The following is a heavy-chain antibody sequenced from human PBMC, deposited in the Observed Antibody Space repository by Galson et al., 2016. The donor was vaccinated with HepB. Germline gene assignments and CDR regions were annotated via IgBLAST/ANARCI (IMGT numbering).Heavy chain of an antibody. CDR3: IIAVAGLFDY. CDR2: IRSKANSYAT. D-gene: IGHD6-19*01. Sequence: SLRLSCAASGFTFSGSVMHWVRQASGKGLEWVGRIRSKANSYATAYAASVKGRFTISRDDSKNTAYLQMNSLKTEDTAVYYCIIAVAGLFDYWGQGTLVTVSS. V-gene: IGHV3-73*01. J-gene: IGHJ4*02. CDR1: GFTFSGSV.